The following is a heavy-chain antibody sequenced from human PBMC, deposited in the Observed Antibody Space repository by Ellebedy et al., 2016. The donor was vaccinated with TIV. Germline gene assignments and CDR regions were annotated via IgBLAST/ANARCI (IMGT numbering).Heavy chain of an antibody. CDR1: GFIISGDW. Sequence: PGGSLRLSCAVSGFIISGDWMSWVRQAPGKGLEWVAHINPDGSAEYYVDSVKGRFTISRGNAKRSLFLQMNSLRVDDTAVYYCVTWGQSYGRWGQGSLVTISS. V-gene: IGHV3-7*03. CDR2: INPDGSAE. D-gene: IGHD3-16*01. J-gene: IGHJ4*02. CDR3: VTWGQSYGR.